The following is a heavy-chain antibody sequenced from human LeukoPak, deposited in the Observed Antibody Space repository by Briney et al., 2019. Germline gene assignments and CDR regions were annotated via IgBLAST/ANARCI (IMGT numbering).Heavy chain of an antibody. Sequence: GGSLRLSCAASGFTFSSYGMHWVRQAPGKGLEWVAVISYDGSNKYYADSVKGRFTISRDNSKNTLYLQMNSLRAEDTAVYYCAKSPLRYSSRNPYYYYMDVWGKGTTVTVSS. V-gene: IGHV3-30*18. CDR1: GFTFSSYG. J-gene: IGHJ6*03. CDR2: ISYDGSNK. D-gene: IGHD6-13*01. CDR3: AKSPLRYSSRNPYYYYMDV.